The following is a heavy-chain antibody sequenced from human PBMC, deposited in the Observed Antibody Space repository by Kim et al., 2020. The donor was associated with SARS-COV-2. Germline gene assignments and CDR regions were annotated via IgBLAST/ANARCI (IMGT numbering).Heavy chain of an antibody. D-gene: IGHD6-13*01. Sequence: ASVKVSCKASDYTFTRYGINWVRQAPGQGLEWMGWISAYNGNTNLAQKLQGRVTMTTDTSTSTTYMELRSLRSDDTAVYYCARGRSSSWDNWFDPWGQGTLVTVSS. J-gene: IGHJ5*02. CDR2: ISAYNGNT. CDR3: ARGRSSSWDNWFDP. V-gene: IGHV1-18*01. CDR1: DYTFTRYG.